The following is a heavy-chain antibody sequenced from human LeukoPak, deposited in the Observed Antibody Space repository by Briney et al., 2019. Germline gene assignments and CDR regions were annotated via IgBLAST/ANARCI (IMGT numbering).Heavy chain of an antibody. CDR3: ARVPRAVAAASD. Sequence: SETLSLTCTVSGGSISSSSYYWGWIRQPPGKGLEWIGSIYYSGSTYYNPSLKSRVTISVDTSKNQFSLKLSSVTAADTAVYYCARVPRAVAAASDWGQGTLVTVSS. J-gene: IGHJ4*02. V-gene: IGHV4-39*07. CDR2: IYYSGST. D-gene: IGHD6-19*01. CDR1: GGSISSSSYY.